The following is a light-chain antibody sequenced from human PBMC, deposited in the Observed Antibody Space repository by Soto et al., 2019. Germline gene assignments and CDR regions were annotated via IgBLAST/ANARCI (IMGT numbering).Light chain of an antibody. CDR1: SGSIASNY. Sequence: NFMLTQPHSVSESPGKTVTISCTCSSGSIASNYVQWYQQRPGSAPTTLIYEDDRRPSGVPDRFSGSIDRSSNSASLTISGLKTEDEADYYCQSYDSSNPVVFGGGTKVTVL. CDR2: EDD. J-gene: IGLJ2*01. CDR3: QSYDSSNPVV. V-gene: IGLV6-57*04.